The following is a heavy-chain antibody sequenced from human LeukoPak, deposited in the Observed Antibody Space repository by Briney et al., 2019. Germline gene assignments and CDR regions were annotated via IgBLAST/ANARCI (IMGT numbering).Heavy chain of an antibody. CDR3: TRMTAGHDY. CDR1: GVSFDDYY. CDR2: INHSGYT. V-gene: IGHV4-34*01. Sequence: NPSETLSLTCAVSGVSFDDYYWSWVRQTPGKGLEWIGEINHSGYTNDSPSLKSRVTLSIGTSRKQFSLNLRSVTVADTGIYYCTRMTAGHDYWGQGTLVTVSS. J-gene: IGHJ4*02. D-gene: IGHD2-21*02.